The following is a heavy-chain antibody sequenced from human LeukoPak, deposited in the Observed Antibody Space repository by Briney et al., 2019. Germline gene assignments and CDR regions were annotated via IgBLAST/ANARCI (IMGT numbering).Heavy chain of an antibody. J-gene: IGHJ5*02. CDR1: GGSFSGYY. CDR2: IYYSGST. V-gene: IGHV4-34*01. D-gene: IGHD1-26*01. Sequence: SETLSLTCAVYGGSFSGYYWSWIRQPPGKGLEWIGSIYYSGSTYYNPSLKSRVTISVDRSKNQFSLKLSSVTAADTAVYYCAKVGATAWFDPWGQGTLVTVSS. CDR3: AKVGATAWFDP.